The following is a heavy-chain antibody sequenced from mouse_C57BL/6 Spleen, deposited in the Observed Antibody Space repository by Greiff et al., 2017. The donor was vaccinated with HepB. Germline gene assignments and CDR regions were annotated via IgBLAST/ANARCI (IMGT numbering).Heavy chain of an antibody. V-gene: IGHV5-9*01. CDR3: ASDYTALAWFAY. CDR2: ISGGGGNT. CDR1: GFTFSSYT. J-gene: IGHJ3*01. Sequence: DVKLVESGGGLVKPGGSLKLSCAASGFTFSSYTMSWVRQTPEKRLEWVATISGGGGNTYYPDSVKGRFTISRDNAKNTLYLQMSSLRSEDTALYYCASDYTALAWFAYWGQGTLVTVSA. D-gene: IGHD2-12*01.